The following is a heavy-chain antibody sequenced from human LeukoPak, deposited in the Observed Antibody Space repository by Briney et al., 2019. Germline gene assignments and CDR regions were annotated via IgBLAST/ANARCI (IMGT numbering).Heavy chain of an antibody. CDR1: GGSFSGYY. D-gene: IGHD3-22*01. J-gene: IGHJ3*02. V-gene: IGHV4-34*01. CDR2: INHSGST. Sequence: SETLSLTCAVYGGSFSGYYWSWIRQPPGKGLEWIGEINHSGSTNYNPSLKSRVTISVDTFKNQFSLKLSSVTAADTAVYYCARVLYYYDSSGYEGAAFDIWGQGTMVTVSS. CDR3: ARVLYYYDSSGYEGAAFDI.